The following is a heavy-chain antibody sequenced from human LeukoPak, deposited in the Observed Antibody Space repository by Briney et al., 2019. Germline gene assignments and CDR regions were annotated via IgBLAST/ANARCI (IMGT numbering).Heavy chain of an antibody. D-gene: IGHD6-19*01. Sequence: SGTLSLTCAVSGASISSTNWWSWVRQPPGKGLEWIGEIYHNGNTNFNPSLKSRVTISVDKSENQFSLKVRSVTAADTAVYYCARVQFSSGSLDYWGQGTLVTVSS. CDR1: GASISSTNW. V-gene: IGHV4-4*02. J-gene: IGHJ4*02. CDR2: IYHNGNT. CDR3: ARVQFSSGSLDY.